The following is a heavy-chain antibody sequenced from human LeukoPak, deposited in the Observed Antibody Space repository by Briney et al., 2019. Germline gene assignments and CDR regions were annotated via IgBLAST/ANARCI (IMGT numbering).Heavy chain of an antibody. V-gene: IGHV3-49*04. CDR2: IRSKAYGGTT. CDR1: GFTFGDYA. CDR3: TRRGGSFSLDY. D-gene: IGHD1-26*01. Sequence: GGSLRLSCTASGFTFGDYAMSWVRQAPGKGLEWVGFIRSKAYGGTTEYAASVKGRFTISRDDSKSIAYLQMNSLKTEDTAVYYCTRRGGSFSLDYWGQGTLVTVSP. J-gene: IGHJ4*02.